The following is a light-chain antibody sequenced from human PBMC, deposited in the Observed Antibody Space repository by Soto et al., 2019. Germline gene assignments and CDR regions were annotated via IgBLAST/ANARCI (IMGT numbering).Light chain of an antibody. V-gene: IGKV3-11*01. CDR1: QSVSTY. CDR3: HQYASAPLT. CDR2: DAF. J-gene: IGKJ4*01. Sequence: EIVLTQSPATLSLSPGERATLSCRASQSVSTYLAWYQQKPGQAPRLLIYDAFNRATGVPARFSGSGSETDFTLTISSLEPEDFAVYYCHQYASAPLTFGGGTKVDIK.